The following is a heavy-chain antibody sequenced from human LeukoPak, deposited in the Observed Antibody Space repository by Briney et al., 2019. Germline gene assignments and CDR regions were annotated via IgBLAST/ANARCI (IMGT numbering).Heavy chain of an antibody. CDR2: IYYTGST. V-gene: IGHV4-39*01. Sequence: SETLSLTCTVSGGSISSSGYYWGWLRQPPGKGLEWIGSIYYTGSTYYNPSLKSRVTISGDTSKNQFSLKLSSVTAADTAVYYCARHPRITIFGVGDWYFDLWGRGTLVTVSS. D-gene: IGHD3-3*01. J-gene: IGHJ2*01. CDR1: GGSISSSGYY. CDR3: ARHPRITIFGVGDWYFDL.